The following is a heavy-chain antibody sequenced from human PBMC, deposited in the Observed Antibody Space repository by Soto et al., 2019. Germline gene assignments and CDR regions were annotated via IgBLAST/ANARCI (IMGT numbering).Heavy chain of an antibody. Sequence: PGGSLRLSCAASGVTFSDHYMDWVRQAPGKGLEWVGRSRNKANSYTTEYAASVKGRFTISRDDSKKSLFLQMNSLKTEDTAVYYCTRVFGSSWYQAFFDYWGQGTLVTVSS. V-gene: IGHV3-72*01. D-gene: IGHD6-13*01. CDR2: SRNKANSYTT. CDR1: GVTFSDHY. J-gene: IGHJ4*02. CDR3: TRVFGSSWYQAFFDY.